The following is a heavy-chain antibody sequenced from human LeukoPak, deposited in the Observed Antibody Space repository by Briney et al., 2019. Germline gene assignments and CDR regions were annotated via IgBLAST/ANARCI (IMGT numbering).Heavy chain of an antibody. CDR3: ARDRGFSYGIDF. Sequence: PGGSLRLSCAASGFTFSDFYMSWIRQAPGKGLEWVANIQQDGSEKYYVDSVKGRFTISRDNAKKSLFLQVSSLRGEDTAVYYCARDRGFSYGIDFWGQGTLVTVSS. CDR2: IQQDGSEK. D-gene: IGHD5-18*01. V-gene: IGHV3-7*04. CDR1: GFTFSDFY. J-gene: IGHJ4*02.